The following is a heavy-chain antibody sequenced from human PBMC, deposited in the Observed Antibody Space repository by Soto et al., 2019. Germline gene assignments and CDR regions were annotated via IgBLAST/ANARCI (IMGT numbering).Heavy chain of an antibody. CDR1: GFTFSSYA. J-gene: IGHJ4*02. Sequence: GGSLRLSCAASGFTFSSYAMSWVRQAPGKGLEWVSAISGSGGSTYYADSVKGRFTISRDNSKNTLYLQMNSMRAEDTAVYYCAKVPIYCDYLTGDYWGLETLFTVSS. V-gene: IGHV3-23*01. D-gene: IGHD4-17*01. CDR3: AKVPIYCDYLTGDY. CDR2: ISGSGGST.